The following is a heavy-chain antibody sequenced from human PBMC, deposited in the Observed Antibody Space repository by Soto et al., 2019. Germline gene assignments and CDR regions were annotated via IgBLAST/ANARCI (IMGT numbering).Heavy chain of an antibody. D-gene: IGHD1-26*01. CDR3: SFAKFHYSHVRSYYTYNWFDP. V-gene: IGHV1-2*02. Sequence: ASVKVSCKASGYTFTGYYMHWVRQAPGQGLEWMGWINPNCGGTNYAQKFQGRVTITADESTSTAYMELSSLRSEDTAVYYCSFAKFHYSHVRSYYTYNWFDPWGQGTLVTVSS. CDR1: GYTFTGYY. J-gene: IGHJ5*02. CDR2: INPNCGGT.